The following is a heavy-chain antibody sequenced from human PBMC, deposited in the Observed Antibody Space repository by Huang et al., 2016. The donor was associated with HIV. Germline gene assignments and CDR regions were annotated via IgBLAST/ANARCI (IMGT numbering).Heavy chain of an antibody. J-gene: IGHJ5*02. CDR1: GYTFPTYP. Sequence: QVQLVQSGAEVKKLGASVKVSCKASGYTFPTYPIHWVRQAPGQRLEWMGWINAGNGKTKYSQKFQGRVTITSDTSASTAYMELSSLRSEDTAVYYCARGPPPRWFDPWGQGTLVTVSS. CDR2: INAGNGKT. V-gene: IGHV1-3*01. CDR3: ARGPPPRWFDP.